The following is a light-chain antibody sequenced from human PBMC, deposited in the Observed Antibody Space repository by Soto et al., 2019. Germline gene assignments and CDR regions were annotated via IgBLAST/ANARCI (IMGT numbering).Light chain of an antibody. V-gene: IGKV1-27*01. J-gene: IGKJ1*01. CDR1: QGIAHY. CDR2: AAS. Sequence: DIQMTQSPSSLSASVGDRVSITCRASQGIAHYLAWYQQKPGKLPNLLIYAASTLQSGVPSRFSGSGSGTDFTLTISSLQPEDVATYYCQKYNSAPWTFGQGTQVEIK. CDR3: QKYNSAPWT.